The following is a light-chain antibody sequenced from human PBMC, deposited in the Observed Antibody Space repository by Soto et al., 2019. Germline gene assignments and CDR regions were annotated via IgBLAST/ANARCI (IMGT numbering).Light chain of an antibody. CDR1: SGSIASNY. Sequence: NFMLTQPLSVSESPGKTVTISCTRSSGSIASNYVQWYQQRPGSAPIIVIYEDNQRPSGVPDRFSGSIDSSSNSASLTISGLKTEDEADYYCQSYDSSNPWVFGGGTKLTVL. CDR2: EDN. J-gene: IGLJ3*02. CDR3: QSYDSSNPWV. V-gene: IGLV6-57*03.